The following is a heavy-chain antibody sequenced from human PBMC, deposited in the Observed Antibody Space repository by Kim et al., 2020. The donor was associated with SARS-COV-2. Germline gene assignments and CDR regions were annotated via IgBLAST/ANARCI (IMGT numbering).Heavy chain of an antibody. D-gene: IGHD6-19*01. CDR3: AKDRYSSGWYAPFDY. V-gene: IGHV3-30*02. J-gene: IGHJ4*02. Sequence: DSVTGQLTISRDNSKNTLELQRNSLRAEDTAVYYCAKDRYSSGWYAPFDYWGQGTLVTVSS.